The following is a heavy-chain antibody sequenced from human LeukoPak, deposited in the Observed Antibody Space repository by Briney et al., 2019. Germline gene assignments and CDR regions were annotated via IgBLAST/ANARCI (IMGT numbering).Heavy chain of an antibody. CDR1: GLTFCSYA. D-gene: IGHD3-16*01. Sequence: GGSLRLSCAVSGLTFCSYAMNWARQAPGGGLEWVTNISGNVRDTVYTHCGKGRFTISRDNSKNTLYLQMNSLRVEDAAVYHCPKGLGGIYPQSPVCDIWGEGTEVTVSS. CDR3: PKGLGGIYPQSPVCDI. CDR2: ISGNVRDT. V-gene: IGHV3-23*01. J-gene: IGHJ3*02.